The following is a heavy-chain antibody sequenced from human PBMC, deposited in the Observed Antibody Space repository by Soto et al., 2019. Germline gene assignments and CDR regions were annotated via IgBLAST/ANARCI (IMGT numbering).Heavy chain of an antibody. J-gene: IGHJ5*02. D-gene: IGHD6-6*01. Sequence: GDSLKISCMGSGYSFTSYWIGWVRQMPGKGLEWMGIIYPGDSDTRYSPSFQGQVTISADKSISTAYLQWSSLKASDTAMYYCASLHLPLYSSSSLWWSDPWGKGTLVTVSS. V-gene: IGHV5-51*01. CDR1: GYSFTSYW. CDR2: IYPGDSDT. CDR3: ASLHLPLYSSSSLWWSDP.